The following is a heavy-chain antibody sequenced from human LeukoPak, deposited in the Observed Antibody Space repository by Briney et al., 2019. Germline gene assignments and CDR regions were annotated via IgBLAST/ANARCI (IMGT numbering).Heavy chain of an antibody. CDR1: GGSISSYY. V-gene: IGHV4-59*08. CDR2: IYYSGST. Sequence: SETLSLTCTVSGGSISSYYWSWIRQPPGKGLEWIGYIYYSGSTNYNPSLKSRVTISVDTSKNQFSLKLSSVTAADTAVYYCARHSNYYGSGSFGYWGQGTLVTVSS. CDR3: ARHSNYYGSGSFGY. D-gene: IGHD3-10*01. J-gene: IGHJ4*02.